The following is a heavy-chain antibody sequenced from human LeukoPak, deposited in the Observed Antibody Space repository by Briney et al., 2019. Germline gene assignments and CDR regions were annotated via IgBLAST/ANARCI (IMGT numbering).Heavy chain of an antibody. Sequence: GGSLRLSCAASEFSVGSNYMTWVRQAPGKGLEWVSSITSSGTYIFYADSVKGRFTISRDNAKNPLYLQMNSLGPEDTAVYYCARDPYSGNYGNYYYYYMDVWGKGTTVTISS. CDR1: EFSVGSNY. CDR3: ARDPYSGNYGNYYYYYMDV. V-gene: IGHV3-21*01. J-gene: IGHJ6*03. CDR2: ITSSGTYI. D-gene: IGHD1-26*01.